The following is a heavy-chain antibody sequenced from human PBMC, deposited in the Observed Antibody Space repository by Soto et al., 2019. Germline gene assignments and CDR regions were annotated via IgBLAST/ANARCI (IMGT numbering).Heavy chain of an antibody. V-gene: IGHV4-30-4*01. D-gene: IGHD3-3*01. J-gene: IGHJ6*02. CDR2: IYYSGST. CDR1: GGSISSGDYY. Sequence: SETLSLTCTVSGGSISSGDYYWSWTRQPPGKGLEWIGYIYYSGSTYYNPSLKSRVTISVDTSKNQFSLKLSSVTAADTAVYYCARDSRTMSGLYYYYGMDVWGQGTTVTVSS. CDR3: ARDSRTMSGLYYYYGMDV.